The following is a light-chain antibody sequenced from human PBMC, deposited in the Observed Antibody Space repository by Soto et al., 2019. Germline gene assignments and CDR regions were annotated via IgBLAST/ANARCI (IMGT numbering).Light chain of an antibody. CDR1: QSVSSSY. CDR3: QQYGSSPWT. V-gene: IGKV3-20*01. Sequence: EIVLRQSPGTLSLCPGERATLSCRASQSVSSSYLAWYQQKPGQAPRPLIYGASSRAIGIPDRFSGSGSGTDFTLTISRLEPEDFAVYYCQQYGSSPWTFGQGTKVDIK. CDR2: GAS. J-gene: IGKJ1*01.